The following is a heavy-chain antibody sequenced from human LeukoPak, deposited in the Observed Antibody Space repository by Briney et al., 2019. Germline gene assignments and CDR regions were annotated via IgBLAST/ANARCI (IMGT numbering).Heavy chain of an antibody. CDR2: MNPNSGNT. CDR1: GYTFTSYD. V-gene: IGHV1-8*01. Sequence: ASVKVSCKASGYTFTSYDINWVRQATGQGLEWMGWMNPNSGNTGYAQKFQGRVTMTRNTSISTAHMELSSLRSEDTAVYYCARGNVDTAMVTYYYYMDVWGKGTTVTISS. D-gene: IGHD5-18*01. CDR3: ARGNVDTAMVTYYYYMDV. J-gene: IGHJ6*03.